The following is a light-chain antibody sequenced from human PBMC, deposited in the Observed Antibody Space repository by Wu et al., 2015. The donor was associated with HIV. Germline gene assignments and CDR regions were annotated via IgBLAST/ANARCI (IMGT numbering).Light chain of an antibody. CDR3: HQYGSLPFT. V-gene: IGKV3-20*01. Sequence: ETVLTQSPGTLSLSPGEGATLSCKASQTVPNNFLAWYQHKPGQAPKLLIYAASGRATGTPDRFTGRGSGTQFTLTISNLEPDDFAVYICHQYGSLPFTFGGGTE. J-gene: IGKJ4*01. CDR1: QTVPNNF. CDR2: AAS.